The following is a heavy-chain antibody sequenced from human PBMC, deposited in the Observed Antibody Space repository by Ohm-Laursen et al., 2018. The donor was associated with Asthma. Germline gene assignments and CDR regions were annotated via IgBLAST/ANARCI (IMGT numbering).Heavy chain of an antibody. V-gene: IGHV3-21*01. CDR1: GYTFSRYS. Sequence: GSLRLSCSASGYTFSRYSIHWVRQVPGKGLEWVASISTASTFIYYADSVRGRFTTSRDNAKNSLYLQMSNLRAEDTAVYYCAREWGGMDVWGPGTAVTVSS. D-gene: IGHD1-26*01. CDR2: ISTASTFI. J-gene: IGHJ6*02. CDR3: AREWGGMDV.